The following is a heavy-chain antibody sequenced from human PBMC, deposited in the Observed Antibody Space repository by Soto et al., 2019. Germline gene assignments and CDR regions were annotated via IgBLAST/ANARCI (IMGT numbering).Heavy chain of an antibody. CDR2: INRSGST. D-gene: IGHD3-3*01. CDR1: GGSLSGYY. Sequence: QVQLQQWGAGLLEPSETLSLTCAVYGGSLSGYYWSWIRQSPGKGLEWIGEINRSGSTIYNPSLRRRIALLVDTARNQFSLRLSSVTAADAAVYYCPRRPLNYDLWSGAAKPFDCRGQGNLVTVSS. J-gene: IGHJ4*02. V-gene: IGHV4-34*01. CDR3: PRRPLNYDLWSGAAKPFDC.